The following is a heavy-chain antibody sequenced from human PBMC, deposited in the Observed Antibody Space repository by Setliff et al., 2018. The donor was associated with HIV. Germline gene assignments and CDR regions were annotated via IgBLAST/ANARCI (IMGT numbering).Heavy chain of an antibody. D-gene: IGHD4-17*01. J-gene: IGHJ5*02. Sequence: KASETLSLTCAVSGGSVSSDDYYWAWIRQFPGKGLEWIGYILYNGTTYYNPSIKSRVAITKDTSKNQVPLHLTSMTVVDTAIYYCSRGTTASDSIPDLWGQGISVTVYS. V-gene: IGHV4-31*02. CDR1: GGSVSSDDYY. CDR2: ILYNGTT. CDR3: SRGTTASDSIPDL.